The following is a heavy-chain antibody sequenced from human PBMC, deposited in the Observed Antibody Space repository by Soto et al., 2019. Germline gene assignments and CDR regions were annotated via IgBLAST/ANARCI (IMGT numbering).Heavy chain of an antibody. D-gene: IGHD2-2*01. CDR2: IYTNGGT. J-gene: IGHJ5*02. CDR3: AXAXVXMPTP. CDR1: GFSVTTNY. Sequence: EMYLVDSGGGLVQPGGSLRLSCAASGFSVTTNYMIWVRQAPGKGLEWVSVIYTNGGTYYADSVKGRFTISRDNSMNTVYLQMNSLRVEDTAVYXXAXAXVXMPTPWGQGTLVTVSS. V-gene: IGHV3-66*01.